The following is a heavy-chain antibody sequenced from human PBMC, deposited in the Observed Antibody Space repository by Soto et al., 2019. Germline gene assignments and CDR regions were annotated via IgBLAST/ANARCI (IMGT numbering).Heavy chain of an antibody. J-gene: IGHJ4*02. V-gene: IGHV3-21*01. CDR2: ISSTSTYI. Sequence: EVQLVESGGGLAKPGGSLRLSCAASGFLFNSYGMNWVRLSPGRGLEWISSISSTSTYIEYADSVKGRFIISRDNAENSLFLQMTSLRAEYTAVYYCTRDRSPGMVFPEFDFWGQGALVTFSS. CDR3: TRDRSPGMVFPEFDF. D-gene: IGHD3-10*01. CDR1: GFLFNSYG.